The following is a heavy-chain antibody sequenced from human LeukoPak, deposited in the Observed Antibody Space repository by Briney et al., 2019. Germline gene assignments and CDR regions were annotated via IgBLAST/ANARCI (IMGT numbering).Heavy chain of an antibody. CDR2: MKKNGSET. D-gene: IGHD3-10*01. J-gene: IGHJ4*02. Sequence: GGSLRLSCVVSGFTFSSYSMIWVRQAPGKGLQWVANMKKNGSETNYGDSVKGRFTISRDNAKNSLYLQMNSLRAEDTAVYYCGRHRSGSGTYFIDHWGQGTLVSVSS. CDR1: GFTFSSYS. CDR3: GRHRSGSGTYFIDH. V-gene: IGHV3-7*01.